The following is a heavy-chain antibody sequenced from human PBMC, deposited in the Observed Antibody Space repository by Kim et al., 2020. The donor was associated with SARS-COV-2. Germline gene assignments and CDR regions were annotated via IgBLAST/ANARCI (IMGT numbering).Heavy chain of an antibody. V-gene: IGHV1-18*01. CDR1: GYTFTSYG. CDR3: ARAPYGELPHYYYYYMDV. Sequence: ASVKVSCKASGYTFTSYGISWVRQAPGQGLEWMGWISAYNGNTNYAQKLQGRVTMTTDTSTSTAYMELRSLRSDDTAVYYCARAPYGELPHYYYYYMDVWGKGTTVTVSS. J-gene: IGHJ6*03. D-gene: IGHD4-17*01. CDR2: ISAYNGNT.